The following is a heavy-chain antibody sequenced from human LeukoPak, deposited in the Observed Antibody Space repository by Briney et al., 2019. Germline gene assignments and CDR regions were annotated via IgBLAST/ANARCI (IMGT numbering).Heavy chain of an antibody. CDR3: ARGASIAARLLDY. CDR1: GSTFSSYS. D-gene: IGHD6-6*01. Sequence: GGSLRLSCAASGSTFSSYSMNWVHQAPGKGLEWVSSISSSSSYIYYADSLKGRFTISRDNAKNSLYLQMNSLRAEDTAVYYCARGASIAARLLDYWGQGTLVTVSS. J-gene: IGHJ4*02. CDR2: ISSSSSYI. V-gene: IGHV3-21*01.